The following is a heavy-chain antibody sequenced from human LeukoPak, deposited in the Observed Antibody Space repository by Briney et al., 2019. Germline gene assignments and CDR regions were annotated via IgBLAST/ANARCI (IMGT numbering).Heavy chain of an antibody. J-gene: IGHJ4*02. Sequence: GGSLRLSCAASGFTFSSYGMHWVRQAPGKGLEWVAVISYDGSNKYYADSVKGRFTISRDNSKNTLYLQMNSLRAEDTAVYYCAKDGEGITMIVVVTYYFDYWGQGTLVTVSS. CDR1: GFTFSSYG. D-gene: IGHD3-22*01. CDR2: ISYDGSNK. CDR3: AKDGEGITMIVVVTYYFDY. V-gene: IGHV3-30*18.